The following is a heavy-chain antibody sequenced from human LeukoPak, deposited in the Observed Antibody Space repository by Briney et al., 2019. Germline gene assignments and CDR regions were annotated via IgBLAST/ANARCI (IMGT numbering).Heavy chain of an antibody. CDR3: ARVKRGDYYFDY. CDR1: GFTFSDYY. CDR2: ISSSGSSI. J-gene: IGHJ4*02. D-gene: IGHD2-21*01. Sequence: PGGSLSLSCAVSGFTFSDYYMSWIRQAPGKGLEWVSYISSSGSSIYYADSVKGRFTISGDKAKNSLYLQMNSLRAEDTAVYYCARVKRGDYYFDYWGQGTLVTVSS. V-gene: IGHV3-11*04.